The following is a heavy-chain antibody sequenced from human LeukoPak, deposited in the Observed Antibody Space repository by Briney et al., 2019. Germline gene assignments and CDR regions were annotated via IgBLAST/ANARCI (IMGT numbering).Heavy chain of an antibody. CDR1: GFTFSGYS. CDR2: ISSSSSTT. D-gene: IGHD6-13*01. J-gene: IGHJ4*02. CDR3: ARVKGGIAAAGNYFDY. V-gene: IGHV3-48*01. Sequence: GGSLRLSCAASGFTFSGYSMNWVRQAPGKGLEWVSYISSSSSTTYYADSVKGRFTISRGNSKNTLHLQMNSLRTEDTAVYYCARVKGGIAAAGNYFDYWGQGTLVTVSS.